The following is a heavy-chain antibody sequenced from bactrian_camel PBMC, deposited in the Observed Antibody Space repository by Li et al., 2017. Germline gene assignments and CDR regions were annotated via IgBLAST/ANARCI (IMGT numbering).Heavy chain of an antibody. Sequence: HVQLVESGGGLVQAGESLRLSCTVSGLTFDDHAMSWFRQTPGNEREGIACISLRGGSRRYADSVKGRFTISKDNAKNTLYLEMNSLLIEDTAVYFCVVVGGSRSYHYWGQGTQVTVS. J-gene: IGHJ4*01. D-gene: IGHD2*01. CDR2: ISLRGGSR. CDR1: GLTFDDHA. V-gene: IGHV3S60*01. CDR3: VVVGGSRSYHY.